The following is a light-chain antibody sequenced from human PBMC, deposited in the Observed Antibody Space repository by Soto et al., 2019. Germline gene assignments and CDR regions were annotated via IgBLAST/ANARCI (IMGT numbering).Light chain of an antibody. V-gene: IGKV3-15*01. CDR2: GAS. J-gene: IGKJ5*01. CDR1: QSVSST. Sequence: EKGSTPFPARISVSHGDRAIXSCRASQSVSSTLAWYQQKPFQAPRLLLYGASTRATGIPDRFRRSGSGTDLTLAISSLETEDFAVYYGQQLSKCISLGQGTRLDIK. CDR3: QQLSKCIS.